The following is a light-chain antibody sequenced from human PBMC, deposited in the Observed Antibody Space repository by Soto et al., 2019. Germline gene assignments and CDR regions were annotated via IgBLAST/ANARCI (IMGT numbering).Light chain of an antibody. Sequence: QSVLTQPPSVSGAPVQRVTISCTGSSSNIVAGYDVHWYQQLPGTAPKLLIYGNSNRPSGVPDRFSGSKSGTSASLAITGLQAEDEADYYCQSYDSSLSGYVFGTGTKLTVL. V-gene: IGLV1-40*01. CDR2: GNS. CDR1: SSNIVAGYD. J-gene: IGLJ1*01. CDR3: QSYDSSLSGYV.